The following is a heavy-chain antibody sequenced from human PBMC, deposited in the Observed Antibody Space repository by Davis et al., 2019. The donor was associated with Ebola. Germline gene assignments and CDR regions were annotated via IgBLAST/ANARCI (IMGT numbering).Heavy chain of an antibody. Sequence: ASVKVSCKASGYTFTTYAMHWVRQAPGQGLEWMGWMNGGNGDTKYSQTFQGRVAFTRDTAASTAYMDLRSLGSEDTAVYFCASHVWGTNNIDYWGQGTLVSVSS. CDR2: MNGGNGDT. J-gene: IGHJ4*02. V-gene: IGHV1-3*01. D-gene: IGHD3-16*01. CDR3: ASHVWGTNNIDY. CDR1: GYTFTTYA.